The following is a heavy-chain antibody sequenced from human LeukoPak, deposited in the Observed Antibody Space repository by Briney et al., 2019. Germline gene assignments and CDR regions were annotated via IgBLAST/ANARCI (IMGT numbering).Heavy chain of an antibody. CDR3: AKASPGNDAFHI. CDR2: ISDSGGRI. Sequence: GGSLRLSCAASGFTFSNYAMNWVRQAPGKGLEWVSGISDSGGRIYYAESVKGRFTISRDNSKKTLYLQMTSLRAEDTAVYYCAKASPGNDAFHIWGQGTMVTVSS. J-gene: IGHJ3*02. V-gene: IGHV3-23*01. D-gene: IGHD1-1*01. CDR1: GFTFSNYA.